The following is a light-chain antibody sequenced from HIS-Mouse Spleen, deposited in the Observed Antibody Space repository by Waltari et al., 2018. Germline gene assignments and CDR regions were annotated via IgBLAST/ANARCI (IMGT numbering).Light chain of an antibody. CDR1: SSHGGSYYL. J-gene: IGLJ3*02. Sequence: QSALTQPASVSGSPGQSTTISCTGTSSHGGSYYLGSWYHQHPGKAPKLMIYEGSKRPSGVSNRFSGSTSGNTASLTISGLQAEDEADYYCCSYAGSRVFGGGTKLTVL. CDR3: CSYAGSRV. CDR2: EGS. V-gene: IGLV2-23*01.